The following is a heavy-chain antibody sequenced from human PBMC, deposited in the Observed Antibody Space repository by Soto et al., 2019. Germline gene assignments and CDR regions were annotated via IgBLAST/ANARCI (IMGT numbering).Heavy chain of an antibody. CDR2: ISGSGGST. J-gene: IGHJ3*02. Sequence: PGGSKRLSCAASGFTFRSYGMSWVRQAPGKGLEWVSAISGSGGSTYYADSVKGRFTISRDNSKNTLYLQMNSLRAEDTAVYYCAKDRAKRVVTAFDIWGQGTMVTVSS. D-gene: IGHD3-10*01. V-gene: IGHV3-23*01. CDR1: GFTFRSYG. CDR3: AKDRAKRVVTAFDI.